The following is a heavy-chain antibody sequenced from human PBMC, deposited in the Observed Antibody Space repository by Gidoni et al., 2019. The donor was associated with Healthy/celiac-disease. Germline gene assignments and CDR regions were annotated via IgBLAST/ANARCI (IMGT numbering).Heavy chain of an antibody. J-gene: IGHJ6*02. V-gene: IGHV1-8*01. CDR3: ARGTYYPYYYYGMDV. CDR1: GYPFTRYD. CDR2: MNPNSGNT. Sequence: QVQLVQSGAEVKKPGASVKVSCKASGYPFTRYDISWVRQATGQGLEWMGWMNPNSGNTGYAQKFQVRVTMTRNTSISTAYMELSSLRSEDTAVYYCARGTYYPYYYYGMDVWGQGTTVTVSS. D-gene: IGHD3-10*01.